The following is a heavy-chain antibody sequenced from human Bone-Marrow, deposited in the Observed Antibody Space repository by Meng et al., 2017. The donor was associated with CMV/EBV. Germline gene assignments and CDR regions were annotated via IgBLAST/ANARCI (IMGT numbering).Heavy chain of an antibody. Sequence: GESLKISCAASGFTFSNAWMSWVRQAPGKGLEWVGRIKSKTDGGTTDYAAPVKGRFTISRDDSKNTLYLQMNSLRAEDTAVYYCARIVARGLRYNWFDPWGQGTLVTVSS. D-gene: IGHD5-12*01. CDR1: GFTFSNAW. CDR2: IKSKTDGGTT. CDR3: ARIVARGLRYNWFDP. J-gene: IGHJ5*02. V-gene: IGHV3-15*01.